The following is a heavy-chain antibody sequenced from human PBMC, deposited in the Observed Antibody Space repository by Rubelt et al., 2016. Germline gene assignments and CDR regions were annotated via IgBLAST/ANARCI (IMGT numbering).Heavy chain of an antibody. D-gene: IGHD3-22*01. Sequence: QVQLQESGPGLVKPSETLSLTCTVSGGSISSYYWSWIRQPPGKGLEWIGYIYYSGSTNYNPSLKRRVTISVETPKNQFSLKLSPVTAADTAVYYCARADYDSSGYYTPFFDYWGQGTLVTVSS. V-gene: IGHV4-59*01. CDR2: IYYSGST. J-gene: IGHJ4*02. CDR3: ARADYDSSGYYTPFFDY. CDR1: GGSISSYY.